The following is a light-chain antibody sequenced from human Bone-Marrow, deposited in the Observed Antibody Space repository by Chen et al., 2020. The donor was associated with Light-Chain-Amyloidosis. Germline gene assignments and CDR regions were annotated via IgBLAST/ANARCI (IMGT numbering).Light chain of an antibody. CDR2: DDS. Sequence: SYVLTQPSSVSVAPGQTATIACGGNNIGSTSVHWYQQTPGQAPLRVVYDDSDRPSGLPERLSGSNSGNPATLTISRGEAGDEADYYCQVWDRSSDRPVFGGGTKLTVL. CDR3: QVWDRSSDRPV. CDR1: NIGSTS. J-gene: IGLJ3*02. V-gene: IGLV3-21*02.